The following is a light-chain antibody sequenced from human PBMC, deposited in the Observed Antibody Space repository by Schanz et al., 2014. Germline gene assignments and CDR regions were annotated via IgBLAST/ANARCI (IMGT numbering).Light chain of an antibody. CDR1: SSNIGSNY. Sequence: QSVLTQPPSASGTPGQRVTIPCSGSSSNIGSNYVYWYQQFPGTAPKLLIYRNNQRPSGVPDRVSGSRSGTSASLAISGLRSEDEADYYCAACDDSLSGVVFGGGTKLTVL. CDR2: RNN. CDR3: AACDDSLSGVV. J-gene: IGLJ2*01. V-gene: IGLV1-47*01.